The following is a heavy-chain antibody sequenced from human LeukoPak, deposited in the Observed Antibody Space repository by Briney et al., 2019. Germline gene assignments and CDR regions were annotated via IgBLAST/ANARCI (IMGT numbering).Heavy chain of an antibody. CDR3: ARGSGNYYNRLDY. D-gene: IGHD3-10*01. J-gene: IGHJ4*02. Sequence: PGGSLRLSCAASGFTFSSYWMHWVRQAPGKGLVWVSRIKGDGSSTTYADSVKGRFTISRDNSKSTLYLQMNSLRAEDTAVYYCARGSGNYYNRLDYWGQGTLVTVSS. CDR1: GFTFSSYW. V-gene: IGHV3-74*01. CDR2: IKGDGSST.